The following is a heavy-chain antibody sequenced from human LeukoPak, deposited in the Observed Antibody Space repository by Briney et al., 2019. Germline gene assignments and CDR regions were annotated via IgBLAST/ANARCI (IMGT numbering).Heavy chain of an antibody. CDR2: IRSKANSYAT. D-gene: IGHD5-18*01. CDR1: GFTFSGSA. J-gene: IGHJ4*02. CDR3: TSSAPGGYSYGKGDY. Sequence: GGSLRLSCAASGFTFSGSAMHWVRQASGKGLEWVGRIRSKANSYATAYAASVKGRFTISRDDSKNTAYLQMNSLKTEDTAVYYCTSSAPGGYSYGKGDYWGQGTLVTVSS. V-gene: IGHV3-73*01.